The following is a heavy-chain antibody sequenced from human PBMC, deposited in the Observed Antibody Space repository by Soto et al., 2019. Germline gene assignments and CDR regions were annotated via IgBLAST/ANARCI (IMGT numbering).Heavy chain of an antibody. Sequence: PGGSLRLSCAASGFTFSSYAMSWVRQAPGKGLEWVSAISGSGGSTYYADSVKGRFTISRDNSKKTLYLQMNSLRAEDTAVYYYAKEHHSSCYYHGALFGYWGQGTLVTVSS. CDR2: ISGSGGST. CDR1: GFTFSSYA. V-gene: IGHV3-23*01. D-gene: IGHD3-22*01. J-gene: IGHJ4*01. CDR3: AKEHHSSCYYHGALFGY.